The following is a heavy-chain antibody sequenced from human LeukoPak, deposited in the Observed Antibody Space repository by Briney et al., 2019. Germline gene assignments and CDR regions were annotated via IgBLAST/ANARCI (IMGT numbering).Heavy chain of an antibody. CDR2: IYYSGST. V-gene: IGHV4-59*01. D-gene: IGHD5-12*01. Sequence: SETLSLTCTLSGGSISSYYWRWMPHPPGKGLEWSGYIYYSGSTNYNPSLKSRVTISVDTSKNQFSLKLTSVTAADTAVYYCARGGVARIMGHGDFDHWGQGTLVTVSS. J-gene: IGHJ4*02. CDR1: GGSISSYY. CDR3: ARGGVARIMGHGDFDH.